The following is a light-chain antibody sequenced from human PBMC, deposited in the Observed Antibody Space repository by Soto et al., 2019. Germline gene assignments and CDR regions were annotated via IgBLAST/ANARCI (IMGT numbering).Light chain of an antibody. CDR1: QSVTSSY. J-gene: IGKJ1*01. Sequence: EIVLAQSRGSLSLSPGERATVSCRSSQSVTSSYLAWWQQKPGQAPRLLIYGASSRATGIPDRFSGSGSGTDFTLTISRLEPEDFAVYFCQQYGSSPTTFGQGTKVDI. CDR2: GAS. V-gene: IGKV3-20*01. CDR3: QQYGSSPTT.